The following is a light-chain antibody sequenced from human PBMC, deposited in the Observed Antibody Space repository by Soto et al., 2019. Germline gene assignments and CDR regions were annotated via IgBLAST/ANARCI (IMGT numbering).Light chain of an antibody. CDR3: CYNRSSSTLL. CDR2: VVS. J-gene: IGLJ2*01. CDR1: SSDVGGYDY. Sequence: QSALTQPASVSASPGQSITISCTGTSSDVGGYDYVSWYQQHPGKAPKLIIYVVSNRPSGTSDRFSGSKSGTTASLTISGHAADDEAYYCCCYNRSSSTLLFGGGTKLTVL. V-gene: IGLV2-14*01.